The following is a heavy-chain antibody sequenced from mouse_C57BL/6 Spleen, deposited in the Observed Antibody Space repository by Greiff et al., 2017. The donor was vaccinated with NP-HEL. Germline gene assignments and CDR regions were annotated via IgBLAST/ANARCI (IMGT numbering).Heavy chain of an antibody. D-gene: IGHD2-3*01. J-gene: IGHJ4*01. CDR1: GYTFTSYG. CDR3: ARRDGYYGDYYAMDY. Sequence: QVQLQQSGAELARPGASVKLSCKASGYTFTSYGISWVKQRTGQGLEWIGEIYPRRGNTYYNEKFKGKATLTADKSSSTAYMELRSLTSEDSAVYFCARRDGYYGDYYAMDYWGQGTSVTVSS. V-gene: IGHV1-81*01. CDR2: IYPRRGNT.